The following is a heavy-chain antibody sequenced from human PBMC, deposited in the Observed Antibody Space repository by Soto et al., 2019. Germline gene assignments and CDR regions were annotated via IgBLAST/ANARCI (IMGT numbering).Heavy chain of an antibody. CDR1: GFTFSTFW. Sequence: PGGSLRLSCAASGFTFSTFWMHWVRQAPGKGLVWVSRINSDGSSTSYADSVKGRFTISRDNAKNSLYLQMNSLRAEDTAVYYCARDDGSGSYYYWGQGTLVTVSS. CDR3: ARDDGSGSYYY. D-gene: IGHD3-10*01. J-gene: IGHJ4*02. V-gene: IGHV3-74*01. CDR2: INSDGSST.